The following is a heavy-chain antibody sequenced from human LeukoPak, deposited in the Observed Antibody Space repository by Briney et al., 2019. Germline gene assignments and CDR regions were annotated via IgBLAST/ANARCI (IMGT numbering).Heavy chain of an antibody. J-gene: IGHJ4*02. CDR1: GFTFISKA. CDR3: ARDPGDFYYISLAFDY. Sequence: PGGSLRLSCAASGFTFISKAMHWVRQAPGTGLEWVAVISYDGSNKYYADSVKGRFTISRDNSKNTLYLQMNSLRVEDTAVYYCARDPGDFYYISLAFDYWGQGALVTVSS. CDR2: ISYDGSNK. V-gene: IGHV3-30*04. D-gene: IGHD3-9*01.